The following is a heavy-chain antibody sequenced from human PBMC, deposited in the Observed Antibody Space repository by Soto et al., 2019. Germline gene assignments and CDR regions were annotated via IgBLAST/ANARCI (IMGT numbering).Heavy chain of an antibody. Sequence: EAQLVESGGGLVQPGGSLRLSCAASGFTFIGYWMHWVLQAPERGLVWVSRINGDGSTTSYADSVKGRFTISRDNAKNTLYLQMTSLRAEDTAVYSCVRSREGYNLVADYWGQGTLVTVSS. CDR3: VRSREGYNLVADY. J-gene: IGHJ4*02. V-gene: IGHV3-74*01. D-gene: IGHD5-12*01. CDR2: INGDGSTT. CDR1: GFTFIGYW.